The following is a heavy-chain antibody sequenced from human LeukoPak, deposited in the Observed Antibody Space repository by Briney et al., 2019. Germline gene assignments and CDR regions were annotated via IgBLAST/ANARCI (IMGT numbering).Heavy chain of an antibody. CDR1: GFTFTGHF. D-gene: IGHD4-17*01. CDR3: ARPTVTTLPNYYGLDV. CDR2: INPSSGDT. V-gene: IGHV1-2*02. J-gene: IGHJ6*02. Sequence: GASVKVSCKASGFTFTGHFMHWVRQAPGQGLEWMGWINPSSGDTNYAQKFQGRVTMTRDTSISTAYMELNGLRSDDTAVYYCARPTVTTLPNYYGLDVWGQGATVTVSS.